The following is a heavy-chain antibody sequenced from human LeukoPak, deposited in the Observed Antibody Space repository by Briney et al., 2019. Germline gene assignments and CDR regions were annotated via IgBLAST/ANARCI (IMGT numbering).Heavy chain of an antibody. CDR3: ARNFALSGWPLFDY. CDR2: IYYSGST. D-gene: IGHD6-19*01. J-gene: IGHJ4*02. CDR1: GGSISSYY. Sequence: PSETLSLTCTVSGGSISSYYWSWIRQTPGKGLEWIGYIYYSGSTNYNPSLKSRVTISVDTSKNQFSLKLSSVTAADTAVYYCARNFALSGWPLFDYWGQGTLVTVSS. V-gene: IGHV4-59*08.